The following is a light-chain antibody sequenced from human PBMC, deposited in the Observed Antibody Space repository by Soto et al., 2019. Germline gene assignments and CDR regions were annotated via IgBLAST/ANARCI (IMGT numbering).Light chain of an antibody. CDR3: SSYTSNNTYV. J-gene: IGLJ1*01. CDR2: DVS. V-gene: IGLV2-14*03. CDR1: SSDVGAFNY. Sequence: QSVRTQPASVSGSPGQAITISCSGTSSDVGAFNYVSWYQQHPGKAPKLMIYDVSNRPSGVSNRFSGSKSGNTASLTISGLRAEDEADYYCSSYTSNNTYVFGTGTKVTVL.